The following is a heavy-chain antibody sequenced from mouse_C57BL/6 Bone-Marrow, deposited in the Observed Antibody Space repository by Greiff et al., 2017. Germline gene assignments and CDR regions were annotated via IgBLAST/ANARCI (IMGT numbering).Heavy chain of an antibody. V-gene: IGHV14-2*01. CDR3: ARELGLYYYAMDY. Sequence: VHVKQSGAELVKPGASVKLSCTASGFNIKDYYMHWVKQRTEQGLEWIGRIDPEDGETKYAPKFQGKATITADTSSNTAYLQLSSLTSEDTAVYYCARELGLYYYAMDYWGQGTSVTVSS. CDR2: IDPEDGET. CDR1: GFNIKDYY. J-gene: IGHJ4*01. D-gene: IGHD4-1*01.